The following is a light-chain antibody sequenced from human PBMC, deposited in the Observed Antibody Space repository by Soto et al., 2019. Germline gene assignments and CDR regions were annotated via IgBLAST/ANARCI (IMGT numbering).Light chain of an antibody. V-gene: IGKV1-5*01. Sequence: DIQMTQSPYTLSGSVGDRVTINCRASQSISSWLAWYQQKPGKAPKLLIYDASSLESGVPSRFSGSGSGTEFTLTISSLQPDDCATYYCQQYNTYSRTFGQGTKVDVK. CDR2: DAS. CDR1: QSISSW. CDR3: QQYNTYSRT. J-gene: IGKJ1*01.